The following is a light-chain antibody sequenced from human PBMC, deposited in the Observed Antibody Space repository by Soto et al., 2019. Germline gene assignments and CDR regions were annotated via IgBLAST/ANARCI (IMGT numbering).Light chain of an antibody. V-gene: IGKV3-20*01. CDR1: QRVASD. CDR3: QQYLNSPRT. J-gene: IGKJ1*01. Sequence: VLTQSPGTLSLSPGEGATLSCRASQRVASDLAWYLQKPGQPPRLLIYDASIRATGIPDRISGSGSERDFTLTISRLEHEDAVVYYCQQYLNSPRTFGQGTKLEIK. CDR2: DAS.